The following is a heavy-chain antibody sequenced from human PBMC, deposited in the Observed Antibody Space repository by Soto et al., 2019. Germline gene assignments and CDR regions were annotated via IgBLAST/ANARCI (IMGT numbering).Heavy chain of an antibody. D-gene: IGHD5-12*01. CDR1: WGSISSLIYP. J-gene: IGHJ4*02. CDR2: IYYSGTP. Sequence: SXPLPLPYTVVWGSISSLIYPCVLNSQPPGRGLEWIASIYYSGTPYHNPSLKSRVTISVDTSKDQFSLKLTSVTAADTAVYYCERATRSGYHYWDYWGQGVLVTVS. V-gene: IGHV4-39*01. CDR3: ERATRSGYHYWDY.